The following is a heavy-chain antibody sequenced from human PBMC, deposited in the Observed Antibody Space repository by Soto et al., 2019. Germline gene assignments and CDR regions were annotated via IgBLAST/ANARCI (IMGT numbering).Heavy chain of an antibody. CDR3: ARDPEGGGGVPYYFDY. Sequence: SETLSLTCTVSGGYIRSGDYYWSWIRQPPGKGLEWIGYIYYSGSTNYNPSLKSRVTISVDTSKNQFSLKLSSVTAADTAVYYCARDPEGGGGVPYYFDYWGQGTLVTVSS. D-gene: IGHD2-21*01. J-gene: IGHJ4*02. V-gene: IGHV4-61*08. CDR2: IYYSGST. CDR1: GGYIRSGDYY.